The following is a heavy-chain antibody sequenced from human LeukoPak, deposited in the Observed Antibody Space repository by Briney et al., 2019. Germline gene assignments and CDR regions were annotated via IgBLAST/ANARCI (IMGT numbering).Heavy chain of an antibody. D-gene: IGHD6-13*01. V-gene: IGHV3-7*01. CDR1: GFTFSSYS. Sequence: PGGSLRLSCAASGFTFSSYSMNWVRQAPGKGLEWVANIKHDGSERYYVDSVKGRFTISRDNAKNSLYLQMNSLRAEDTAMYYCVRGKPYSSSWYPYDYWGQGTLVTVSS. CDR3: VRGKPYSSSWYPYDY. CDR2: IKHDGSER. J-gene: IGHJ4*02.